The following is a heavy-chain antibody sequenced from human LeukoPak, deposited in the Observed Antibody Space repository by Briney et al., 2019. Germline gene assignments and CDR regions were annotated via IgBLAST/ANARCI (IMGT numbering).Heavy chain of an antibody. V-gene: IGHV3-23*01. CDR3: AKVGTVVPAAPYYYYGMDV. CDR2: ISGSGGST. D-gene: IGHD2-2*01. Sequence: GGSLRLSCAASGFTFSSYAMSWVRQAPGKGLEWVSAISGSGGSTYYADSVKGRFTISRDNSKNTLYLQMNSLRAEDTAVYYCAKVGTVVPAAPYYYYGMDVGGQGTTVTVSS. J-gene: IGHJ6*02. CDR1: GFTFSSYA.